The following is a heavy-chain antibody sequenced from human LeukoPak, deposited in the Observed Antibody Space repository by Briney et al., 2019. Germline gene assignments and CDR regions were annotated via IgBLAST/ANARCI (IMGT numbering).Heavy chain of an antibody. Sequence: PGRSLRLSWSAAGSTFRDSWTTSVRQAPGKWLEWVSSTSSGGPLTIYAYSVKCPFTISRDNSKNTLYLQMNSLRAEDTAVYYCAKDRPNYYHDNGHYYRRGGDCWGQGTLVTVSS. CDR3: AKDRPNYYHDNGHYYRRGGDC. CDR2: TSSGGPLT. V-gene: IGHV3-23*01. D-gene: IGHD3-22*01. J-gene: IGHJ4*02. CDR1: GSTFRDSW.